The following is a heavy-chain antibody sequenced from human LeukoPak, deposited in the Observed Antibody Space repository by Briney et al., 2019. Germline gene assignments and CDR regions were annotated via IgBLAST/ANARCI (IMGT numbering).Heavy chain of an antibody. CDR3: ASQPASYSPFDY. CDR1: GFTFSSYA. Sequence: GGSLRLSCAASGFTFSSYAMNWVRQAPGKGLEWVSAVSGSGGSTSYADSVKGRFTTSRDNSKNTLYLQMNSLRAEDTAVYYCASQPASYSPFDYWGQGTLVTVSS. CDR2: VSGSGGST. V-gene: IGHV3-23*01. J-gene: IGHJ4*02. D-gene: IGHD2-21*01.